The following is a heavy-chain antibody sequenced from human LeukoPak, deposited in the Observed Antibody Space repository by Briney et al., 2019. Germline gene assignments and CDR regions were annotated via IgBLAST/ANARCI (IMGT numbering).Heavy chain of an antibody. V-gene: IGHV3-66*01. CDR3: ARDPSGSTSDNSFTPPKGMDV. D-gene: IGHD5-12*01. CDR2: TYSGGNT. J-gene: IGHJ6*02. Sequence: GGSLRLSCAASGFIVTNNYINWVRQAPGKGLEWVSVTYSGGNTYYADSVKDRFIVSRDNSKNTVYLHMSSLTAADTALYYCARDPSGSTSDNSFTPPKGMDVWGQGTTVTVSS. CDR1: GFIVTNNY.